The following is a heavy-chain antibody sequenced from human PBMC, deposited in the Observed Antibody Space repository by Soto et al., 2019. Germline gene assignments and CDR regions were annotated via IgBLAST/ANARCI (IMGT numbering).Heavy chain of an antibody. V-gene: IGHV3-30*04. CDR3: ARQAKIGDRSQFYFDS. CDR1: GFIFSFYA. Sequence: PGGSLRLSCAASGFIFSFYAVHWVRQAPGKGLEWVAVISYNGRNKHYVDSVKGRFTISRDNSQDTLYLQMDSLRPDDTAVYYCARQAKIGDRSQFYFDSWGQGT. J-gene: IGHJ4*02. D-gene: IGHD3-16*01. CDR2: ISYNGRNK.